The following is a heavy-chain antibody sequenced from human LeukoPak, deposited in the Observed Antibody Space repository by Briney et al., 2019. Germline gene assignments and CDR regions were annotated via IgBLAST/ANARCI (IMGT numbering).Heavy chain of an antibody. D-gene: IGHD7-27*01. CDR2: IYYTGT. CDR3: ASRKLGNDY. CDR1: GGSISSYY. V-gene: IGHV4-59*01. Sequence: SETLSLTCTVSGGSISSYYWSWIRQSPGKGLEWIGYIYYTGTSYNPSLKSRVTISADTSKNQFSLKLFSVTAADTAVYYGASRKLGNDYWGQGTLVTVSS. J-gene: IGHJ4*02.